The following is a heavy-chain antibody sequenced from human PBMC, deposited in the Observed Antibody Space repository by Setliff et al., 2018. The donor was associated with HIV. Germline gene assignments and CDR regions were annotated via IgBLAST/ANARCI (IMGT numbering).Heavy chain of an antibody. CDR1: GGSISRYY. Sequence: SETLSLTCTASGGSISRYYWGGIRQPAGKGLEWIGRIYPSGNINYNPSLKSRLTMSIDTSKNQFSLKLSSVTATDTAVYYCARDAGPHYGSGPPLEYWGQGIQVTVSS. J-gene: IGHJ4*02. CDR2: IYPSGNI. V-gene: IGHV4-4*07. CDR3: ARDAGPHYGSGPPLEY. D-gene: IGHD3-10*01.